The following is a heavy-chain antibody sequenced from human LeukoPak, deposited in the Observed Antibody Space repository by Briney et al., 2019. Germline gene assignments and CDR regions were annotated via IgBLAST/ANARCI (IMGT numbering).Heavy chain of an antibody. Sequence: PSETLSLTCTVSGDSISNSNYYWGWIRQPPGKGLEWIGTIYYSGSTYYNPSLMSRVTISVDTSKNQFSLKLSSVTAADTAVYYCAREGQIGYGDLMDYFDYWGQGTLVTVSS. CDR3: AREGQIGYGDLMDYFDY. D-gene: IGHD4-17*01. J-gene: IGHJ4*02. V-gene: IGHV4-39*07. CDR2: IYYSGST. CDR1: GDSISNSNYY.